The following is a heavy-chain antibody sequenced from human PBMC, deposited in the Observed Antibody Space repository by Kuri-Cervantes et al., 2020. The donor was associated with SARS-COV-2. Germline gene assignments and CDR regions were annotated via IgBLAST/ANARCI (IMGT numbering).Heavy chain of an antibody. CDR1: GGSFGGYY. V-gene: IGHV4-34*01. CDR3: ARGLTTITLYFFDS. J-gene: IGHJ4*02. Sequence: SETLSLTCAVSGGSFGGYYWNWIRQPPGKGLEWIGEITPSGNTNYNPSLKSRVTISVDASKKQSPLKLSSVTAADTAMYYCARGLTTITLYFFDSWGQGTLVTVSS. D-gene: IGHD4-11*01. CDR2: ITPSGNT.